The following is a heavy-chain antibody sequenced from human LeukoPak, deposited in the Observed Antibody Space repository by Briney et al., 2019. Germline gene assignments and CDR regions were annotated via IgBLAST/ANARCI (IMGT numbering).Heavy chain of an antibody. V-gene: IGHV3-23*01. CDR1: GFTFSNYA. J-gene: IGHJ4*02. Sequence: GGSLRLSCAASGFTFSNYAMSLVRQAPGKGLEWVAGITDSGDSTSFSDSVKGRFTISGHNPKNTLYLQMSSLRVEDTAIYYCVRERMNVLRFLEWSTFDYWGQGTLAIVSS. CDR3: VRERMNVLRFLEWSTFDY. CDR2: ITDSGDST. D-gene: IGHD3-3*01.